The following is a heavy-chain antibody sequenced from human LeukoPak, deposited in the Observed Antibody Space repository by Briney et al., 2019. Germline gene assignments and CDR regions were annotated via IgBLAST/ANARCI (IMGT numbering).Heavy chain of an antibody. CDR3: ARQLYQYSSSYTDY. D-gene: IGHD6-13*01. V-gene: IGHV4-39*07. J-gene: IGHJ4*02. CDR2: IYYSGST. CDR1: GGSISSSSYY. Sequence: SETLSLTCTVSGGSISSSSYYWGWIRQPPGKGLEWIGSIYYSGSTYYNPSLKSRVTISVDTSKNQFSLKLSSVTAADTAVYYCARQLYQYSSSYTDYWGQGTLVTVSS.